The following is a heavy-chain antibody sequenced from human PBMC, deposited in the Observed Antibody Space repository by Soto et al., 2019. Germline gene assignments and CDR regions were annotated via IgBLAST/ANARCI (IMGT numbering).Heavy chain of an antibody. Sequence: AETLSLTCTVSGGSISSYYWSWIRQPPGKGLEWIGYIYYSGSTNYNPSLKSRVTISVDTSKNQFSLKLSSVTAADTAVYYCAMVGYGSGSYSGLNYWGQGTLVTVSS. CDR3: AMVGYGSGSYSGLNY. J-gene: IGHJ4*02. D-gene: IGHD3-10*01. CDR1: GGSISSYY. V-gene: IGHV4-59*01. CDR2: IYYSGST.